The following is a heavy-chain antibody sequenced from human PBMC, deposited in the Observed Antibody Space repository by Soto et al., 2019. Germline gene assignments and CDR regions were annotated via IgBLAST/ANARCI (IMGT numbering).Heavy chain of an antibody. CDR2: IWYDGSNK. D-gene: IGHD3-3*01. J-gene: IGHJ4*02. CDR3: ARGNYDFCSGLDY. V-gene: IGHV3-33*01. CDR1: GFTFSSYG. Sequence: LRLSCAASGFTFSSYGMHWVRQAPGKGLEWVAVIWYDGSNKWYADSVKGRFTISRDNSKNTLYLEMNSLRAEDTAVYYCARGNYDFCSGLDYWGQGALVTVSS.